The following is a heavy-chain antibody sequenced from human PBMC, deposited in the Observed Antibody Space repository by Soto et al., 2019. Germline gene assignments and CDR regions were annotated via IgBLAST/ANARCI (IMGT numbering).Heavy chain of an antibody. D-gene: IGHD6-6*01. V-gene: IGHV3-30*18. CDR1: GFTFSNYA. CDR2: ISYDGRNK. J-gene: IGHJ4*02. Sequence: QVQLVESGGGEVQPGRSLRLSCAVSGFTFSNYAMHWVRQAPGKGLEWMALISYDGRNKYYADSVNDRFTISRDNSKNTLYLQMNSLGADDTALYYCAKDSSVLRHYFDYWGQGTLVTVSS. CDR3: AKDSSVLRHYFDY.